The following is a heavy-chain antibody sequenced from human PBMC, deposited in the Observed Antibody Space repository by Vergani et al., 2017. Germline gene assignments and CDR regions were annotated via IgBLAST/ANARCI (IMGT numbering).Heavy chain of an antibody. CDR3: ARDTGFFDY. J-gene: IGHJ4*02. D-gene: IGHD4-11*01. CDR2: IYYSGST. V-gene: IGHV4-59*01. CDR1: GGSISSYY. Sequence: QLQLQESGSGLVKPSETLSLTCTVSGGSISSYYWSWIRQPPGKGLEWIGYIYYSGSTNYNPSLKSRVTISVDTSKNQFSLKLSSVTAADTAVYYCARDTGFFDYWGQGTLVTVSS.